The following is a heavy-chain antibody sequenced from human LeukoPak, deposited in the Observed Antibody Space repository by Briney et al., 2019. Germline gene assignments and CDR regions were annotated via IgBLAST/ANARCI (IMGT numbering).Heavy chain of an antibody. V-gene: IGHV1-18*01. D-gene: IGHD3-22*01. CDR2: ISAYNGNT. Sequence: ASVKVSRKASGYTFTSYGISWVRQAPGQGLEWMGWISAYNGNTNYAQKLQGRVTMTTDTSTSTAYMELRSLRSDDTAVYYCARVVVITPLEDNWFDPWGQGTLVTVSS. CDR3: ARVVVITPLEDNWFDP. CDR1: GYTFTSYG. J-gene: IGHJ5*02.